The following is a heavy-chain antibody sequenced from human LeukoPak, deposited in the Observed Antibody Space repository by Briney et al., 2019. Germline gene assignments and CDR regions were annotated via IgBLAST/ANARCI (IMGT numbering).Heavy chain of an antibody. V-gene: IGHV3-53*01. CDR1: GFTVTNNY. D-gene: IGHD2-21*02. Sequence: GGSLRLSCAGSGFTVTNNYMTWVRQAPGKGLEWVSFINSGGNTYYADSVKGRFTISRDNSKNTLYLQMNSLRAEDTAVYYCAKVPGVTAMPSNFDYWGQGTLVTVSS. J-gene: IGHJ4*02. CDR2: INSGGNT. CDR3: AKVPGVTAMPSNFDY.